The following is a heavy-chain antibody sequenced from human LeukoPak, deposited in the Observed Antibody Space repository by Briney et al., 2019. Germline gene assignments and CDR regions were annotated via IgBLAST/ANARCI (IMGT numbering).Heavy chain of an antibody. V-gene: IGHV3-23*03. CDR1: GFTFSSYA. CDR3: ARVGARGRLENYYGSGSYSWFDP. J-gene: IGHJ5*02. Sequence: GGSLRLSCAASGFTFSSYAMTWVRQAPGKGLEWVSVIYSDVSGGSTYYADSVKGRFTISRDNSKNTLYLQMNSLRAEDTAVYYCARVGARGRLENYYGSGSYSWFDPWGQGTLVTVSS. CDR2: IYSDVSGGST. D-gene: IGHD3-10*01.